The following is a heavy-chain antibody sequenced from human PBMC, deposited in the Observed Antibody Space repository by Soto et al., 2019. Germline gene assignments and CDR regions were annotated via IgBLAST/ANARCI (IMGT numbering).Heavy chain of an antibody. CDR3: AKNLSIEDRSFDY. CDR2: ISGSDGST. V-gene: IGHV3-23*01. CDR1: GFTFINYA. J-gene: IGHJ4*02. D-gene: IGHD3-3*02. Sequence: PVGSLRLSCAASGFTFINYAMSWVRQSPGKGLEWVSTISGSDGSTFYADSVEGRFTISRDSSKSTLSLQMNSLRAEDTALYYCAKNLSIEDRSFDYWGRGAQFTVSS.